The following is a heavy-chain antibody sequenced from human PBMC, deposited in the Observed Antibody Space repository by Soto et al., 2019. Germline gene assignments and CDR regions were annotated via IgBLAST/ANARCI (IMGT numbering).Heavy chain of an antibody. D-gene: IGHD3-22*01. CDR3: ARDFYDSVGYTWFDS. Sequence: PSETLSLTCTVSGDTSTSYYWGWIRQAPGKGLEWIGHIHNSGTSTHNPSLNGRVTISIDMSKKQFSPKLTSLTSADTAVYYCARDFYDSVGYTWFDSWSQGTLVTVSS. V-gene: IGHV4-59*01. CDR1: GDTSTSYY. J-gene: IGHJ5*01. CDR2: IHNSGTS.